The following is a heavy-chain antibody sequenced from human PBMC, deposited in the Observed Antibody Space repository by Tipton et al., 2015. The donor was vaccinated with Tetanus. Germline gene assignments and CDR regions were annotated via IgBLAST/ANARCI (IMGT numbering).Heavy chain of an antibody. CDR3: ARGSDIVVVPGVTRADWFDP. J-gene: IGHJ5*02. CDR2: VDRSGTT. D-gene: IGHD2-2*01. CDR1: GVSISGYY. V-gene: IGHV4-4*07. Sequence: TLSLTCTVSGVSISGYYWSWIRQPAGKGLEWIGRVDRSGTTTYNPSLKGRVTMALDTPKNQFSLKLTSVTAADTAMYYCARGSDIVVVPGVTRADWFDPGGQGTLVTVSS.